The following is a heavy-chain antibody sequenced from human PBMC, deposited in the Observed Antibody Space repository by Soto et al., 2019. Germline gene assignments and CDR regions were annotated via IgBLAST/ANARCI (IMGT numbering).Heavy chain of an antibody. CDR1: GGSITTNGHY. D-gene: IGHD6-19*01. CDR2: IYYTGNS. V-gene: IGHV4-31*01. J-gene: IGHJ4*02. Sequence: QVQLQESGPELVKPSQTLSLTCSVSGGSITTNGHYWTWIRQHPGQGLEWIAYIYYTGNSYLNPSLKSLLSISVDTSKIQFSLELRSVTAADTAVYYCAREQWGFDSWGQGTLVTVSS. CDR3: AREQWGFDS.